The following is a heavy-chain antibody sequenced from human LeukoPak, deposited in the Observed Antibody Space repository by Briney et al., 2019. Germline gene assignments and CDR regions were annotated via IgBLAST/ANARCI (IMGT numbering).Heavy chain of an antibody. V-gene: IGHV3-23*01. CDR1: GFTFSSYA. CDR2: ISGSGGST. J-gene: IGHJ3*02. Sequence: PGGSLRLSCAASGFTFSSYAMSWVRQAPGKGLEWVSAISGSGGSTYYADSVKGRFTISRDNAKNSLYLQMNSLRAEDTAVYYCAHTMVRGVDAFDIWGQGTMVTVSS. CDR3: AHTMVRGVDAFDI. D-gene: IGHD3-10*01.